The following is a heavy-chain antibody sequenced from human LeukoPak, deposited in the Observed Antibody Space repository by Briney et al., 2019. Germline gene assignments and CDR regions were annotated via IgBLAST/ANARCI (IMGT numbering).Heavy chain of an antibody. J-gene: IGHJ5*02. V-gene: IGHV1-2*02. CDR2: INPNSGGT. Sequence: GASVKVSCKVSGYTLTELSMHWVRQAPGKGLEWMGWINPNSGGTNYAQKFQGRVTMTRDTSISTAYMELSRLRSDDTAVYYCARDRVTMVRGVRGNWFDPWGQGTLVTVSS. CDR1: GYTLTELS. D-gene: IGHD3-10*01. CDR3: ARDRVTMVRGVRGNWFDP.